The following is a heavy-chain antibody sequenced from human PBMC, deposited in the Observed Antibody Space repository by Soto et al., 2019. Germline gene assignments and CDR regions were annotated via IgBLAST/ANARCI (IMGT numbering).Heavy chain of an antibody. Sequence: ASETLSLTCTFSGGSISSSSYYWGWIRQPPGKGLEWIGSIYYSGSTYYNPSLKSRVTISVDTSKNQFSLKLSSVTAADTAVYYCARAGGYGDDDAFDIWGQGTMVTVSS. V-gene: IGHV4-39*01. CDR1: GGSISSSSYY. J-gene: IGHJ3*02. CDR2: IYYSGST. D-gene: IGHD4-17*01. CDR3: ARAGGYGDDDAFDI.